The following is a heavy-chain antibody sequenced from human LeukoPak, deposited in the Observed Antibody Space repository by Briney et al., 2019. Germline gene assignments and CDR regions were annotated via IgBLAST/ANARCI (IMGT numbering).Heavy chain of an antibody. CDR1: GFTFSGSA. CDR2: IRSKANSYAT. CDR3: TALGIAAAGMDY. Sequence: GGSLRLSCAANGFTFSGSAIHWVRQASGKGLEWLGRIRSKANSYATAYGASVEGRFTISRDDSKNTAYLQMNSLITEDTAVYFCTALGIAAAGMDYWGQGTLVTVSS. D-gene: IGHD6-13*01. J-gene: IGHJ4*02. V-gene: IGHV3-73*01.